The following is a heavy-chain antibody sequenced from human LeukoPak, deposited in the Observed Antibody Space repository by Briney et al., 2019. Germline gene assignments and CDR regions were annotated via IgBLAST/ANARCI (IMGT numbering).Heavy chain of an antibody. CDR3: ATADDSSGSD. CDR2: INQDETVK. D-gene: IGHD3-22*01. J-gene: IGHJ4*02. Sequence: GGSLRLSCGASGITFSGYWMSWVRQAPGKGLEWVANINQDETVKHYVDSVKGRFTISRDNAKNSLFLQMNSLRVEDTALYYCATADDSSGSDWGQGTMVTVSS. V-gene: IGHV3-7*01. CDR1: GITFSGYW.